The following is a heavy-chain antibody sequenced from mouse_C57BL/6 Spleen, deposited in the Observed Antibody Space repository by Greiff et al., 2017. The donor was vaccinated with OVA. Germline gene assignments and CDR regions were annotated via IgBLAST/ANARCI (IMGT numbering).Heavy chain of an antibody. CDR3: ASYDYDY. CDR2: INPNNGGT. D-gene: IGHD2-4*01. Sequence: VQLQQSGPELVKPGASVKISCKASGYTFTDYYMNWVKQSHGKSLEWIGDINPNNGGTSYNQKFKGKATLTVDKSSSTAYMELRSLTSEDSAVYYCASYDYDYWGKGTTLTVSS. CDR1: GYTFTDYY. J-gene: IGHJ2*01. V-gene: IGHV1-26*01.